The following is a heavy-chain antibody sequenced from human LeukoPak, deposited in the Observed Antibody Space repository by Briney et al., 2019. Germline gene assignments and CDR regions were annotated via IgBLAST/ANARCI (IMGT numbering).Heavy chain of an antibody. J-gene: IGHJ4*02. CDR1: GFTFTDYY. CDR2: IHPTSGVT. V-gene: IGHV1-2*02. D-gene: IGHD6-13*01. CDR3: ARDPPAAGSTEFDF. Sequence: GASVKVSCKASGFTFTDYYIHWVRQAPGQGLEWMGSIHPTSGVTKYAQKFQGRVTVTRDTSISATYMELSRLTSDDTAVYYCARDPPAAGSTEFDFWGQGTLVTVPS.